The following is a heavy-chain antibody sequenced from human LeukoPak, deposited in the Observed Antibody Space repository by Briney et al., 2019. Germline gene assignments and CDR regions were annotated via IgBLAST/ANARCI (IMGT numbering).Heavy chain of an antibody. CDR2: ISYDGSNK. J-gene: IGHJ4*02. CDR1: GFTFSSYA. V-gene: IGHV3-30*01. D-gene: IGHD6-6*01. Sequence: GGSLRLSCAASGFTFSSYAMHWVRQAPGKGLEWVAVISYDGSNKYYADSVKGRFTISRDNSKNMLYLQMNSLRAEDTAVYYCARSDSLGGSSSAVDYWGQGTLVTVSS. CDR3: ARSDSLGGSSSAVDY.